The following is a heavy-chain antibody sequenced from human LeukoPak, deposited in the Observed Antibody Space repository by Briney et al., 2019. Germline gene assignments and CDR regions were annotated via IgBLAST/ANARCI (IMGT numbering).Heavy chain of an antibody. V-gene: IGHV4-59*08. Sequence: SAPLSLTCTVSGGSLGSYFWSWIRQSPGKGLEWIGYIYSSGYTDYNPSLKSRATISVATFTNQFSLSLRSVTAADTALYYCARHHGSWTDWYFDLWGRGALVIVSP. CDR2: IYSSGYT. D-gene: IGHD6-13*01. J-gene: IGHJ2*01. CDR1: GGSLGSYF. CDR3: ARHHGSWTDWYFDL.